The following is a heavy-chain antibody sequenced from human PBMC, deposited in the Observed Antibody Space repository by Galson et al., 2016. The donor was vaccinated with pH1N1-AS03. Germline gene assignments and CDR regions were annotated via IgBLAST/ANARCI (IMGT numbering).Heavy chain of an antibody. CDR3: AGDFFRSSCSYYYHGMVV. J-gene: IGHJ6*04. D-gene: IGHD6-13*01. CDR1: GFTFGDYV. Sequence: SLRLSCAASGFTFGDYVMHWVRQAPGKGLEWVSGISRDSVNIGYADSVEGRFTISRDNARNSLYLQINSLRPEDTALYYCAGDFFRSSCSYYYHGMVVGGEGTTVTVSS. CDR2: ISRDSVNI. V-gene: IGHV3-9*01.